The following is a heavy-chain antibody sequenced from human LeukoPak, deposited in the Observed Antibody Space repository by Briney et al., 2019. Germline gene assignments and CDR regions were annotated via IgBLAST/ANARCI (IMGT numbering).Heavy chain of an antibody. CDR1: GFTFSSYA. CDR3: AKRPGYSYGYFDY. J-gene: IGHJ4*02. CDR2: ISGSGGST. Sequence: PGGSLRLSCAASGFTFSSYAMSWVRQAPGKGLEWVSAISGSGGSTYYADSVKGRFTISRDNPKNTLYLQMNSLRAEDTAVYYCAKRPGYSYGYFDYWGQGTLVTVSS. D-gene: IGHD5-18*01. V-gene: IGHV3-23*01.